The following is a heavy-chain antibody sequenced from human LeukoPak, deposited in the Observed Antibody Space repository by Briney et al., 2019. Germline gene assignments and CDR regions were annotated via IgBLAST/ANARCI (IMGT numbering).Heavy chain of an antibody. CDR2: IYYSGST. Sequence: PSETLSLTCTVSGGSISSYYWSWIRQPPGKEREWIGYIYYSGSTNYNPSLKSRVTISVDTSKNQFSLKLSSVTAADTAVYYCARTIVVVPAYYFDYWGLGTLVTASS. V-gene: IGHV4-59*01. J-gene: IGHJ4*02. D-gene: IGHD2-2*01. CDR3: ARTIVVVPAYYFDY. CDR1: GGSISSYY.